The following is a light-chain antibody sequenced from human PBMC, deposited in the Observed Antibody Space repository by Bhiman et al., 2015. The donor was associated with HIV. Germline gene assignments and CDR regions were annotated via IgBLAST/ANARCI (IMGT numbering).Light chain of an antibody. CDR3: CSYAGHNTVV. Sequence: QSALTQPASVSGSPGQSITISCTGTSSDVGGYNYVSWYQQHPGKAPKLLIYDVTKRPSGISYRFSGSRSASTASLTISGLQPEDGADYYCCSYAGHNTVVFGGGTKLTVL. J-gene: IGLJ2*01. V-gene: IGLV2-23*02. CDR1: SSDVGGYNY. CDR2: DVT.